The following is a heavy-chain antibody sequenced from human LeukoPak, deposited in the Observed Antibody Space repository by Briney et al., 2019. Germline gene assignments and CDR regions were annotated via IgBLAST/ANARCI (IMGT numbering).Heavy chain of an antibody. V-gene: IGHV4-61*02. D-gene: IGHD5-18*01. CDR2: IHSSGST. J-gene: IGHJ3*02. CDR3: ARRKSWIQLWLRSADGAFAFDI. Sequence: SETLSLTCTVSGGSISSGSYYWSWIRQPAGRTLEWIGRIHSSGSTNYNPSLKSRVTISVDTSKNQFSLKLSSVTAADTAVYYCARRKSWIQLWLRSADGAFAFDIWGQGTMVTVSS. CDR1: GGSISSGSYY.